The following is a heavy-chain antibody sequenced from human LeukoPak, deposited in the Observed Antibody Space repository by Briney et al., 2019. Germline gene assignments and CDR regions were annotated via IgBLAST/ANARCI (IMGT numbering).Heavy chain of an antibody. D-gene: IGHD3-9*01. Sequence: GASVKVSCKASGYTFTSYDINWVRQATGQGLERMGWMNPNSDNTGYAQKFQGRVTMTRNTSISTAYMELSSLRSEDTAVYYCARGSSVLRYFDWLSTPGYYYYGMDVWGQGTTVTVSS. V-gene: IGHV1-8*01. CDR3: ARGSSVLRYFDWLSTPGYYYYGMDV. CDR1: GYTFTSYD. J-gene: IGHJ6*02. CDR2: MNPNSDNT.